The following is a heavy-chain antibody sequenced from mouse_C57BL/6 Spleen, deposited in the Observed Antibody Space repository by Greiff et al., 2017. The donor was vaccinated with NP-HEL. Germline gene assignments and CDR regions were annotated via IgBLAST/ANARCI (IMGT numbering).Heavy chain of an antibody. CDR2: IYPGSGST. CDR3: ARKEVGRGYFDY. V-gene: IGHV1-55*01. CDR1: GYTFTSYW. D-gene: IGHD4-1*01. J-gene: IGHJ2*01. Sequence: QVHVKQPGAELVKPGASVKMSCKASGYTFTSYWITWVKQRPGQGLEWIGDIYPGSGSTNYNEKFKSKATLTVDTSSSTAYMQLSSLTSEDSAVYYCARKEVGRGYFDYWGQGTTLTVSS.